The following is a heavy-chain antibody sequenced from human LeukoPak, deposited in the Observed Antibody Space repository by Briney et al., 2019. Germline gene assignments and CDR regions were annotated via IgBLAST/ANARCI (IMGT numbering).Heavy chain of an antibody. CDR3: ARSLGDYGDYGGAFDI. J-gene: IGHJ3*02. V-gene: IGHV4-31*03. CDR2: IYYSGST. Sequence: SETLSLTCTVSGGSISSGGYYWSWIRQHPGKGLEWIGYIYYSGSTYYNPSLKSRVTISVDTSKNQFSLKLSSVTAADTAVYYCARSLGDYGDYGGAFDIWGQGTMVTVSS. D-gene: IGHD4-17*01. CDR1: GGSISSGGYY.